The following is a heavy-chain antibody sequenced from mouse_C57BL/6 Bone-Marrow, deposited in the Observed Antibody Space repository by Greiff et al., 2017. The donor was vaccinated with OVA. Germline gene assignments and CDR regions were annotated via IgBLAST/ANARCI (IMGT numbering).Heavy chain of an antibody. CDR3: TRRTTVVAAGDY. J-gene: IGHJ2*01. V-gene: IGHV1-5*01. CDR1: GYTFTSYW. CDR2: IYPGHSDS. Sequence: EVQLQQSGTVLARPGASVKMSCKTSGYTFTSYWMHWVKQRPGQGLEWIGAIYPGHSDSSYNQKFKGKAKLTAVSSASTAYKVLSSLTNEDSAVFYCTRRTTVVAAGDYWGQGTTLRVSS. D-gene: IGHD1-1*01.